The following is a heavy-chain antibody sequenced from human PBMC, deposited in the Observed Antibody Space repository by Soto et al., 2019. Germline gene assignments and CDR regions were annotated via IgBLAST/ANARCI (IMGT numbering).Heavy chain of an antibody. J-gene: IGHJ6*02. V-gene: IGHV2-70*01. Sequence: SGPTLVNPTQTLTLTCTFSGFSLSTSGMCVTWIRQPPGKALEWLALIDWDGDKYYSTSLKTRLTISKDTSKNQVVLTMTNMDPVDSATYYCARIPVYCSGGSCPFFYYFGMDVWGQGTTVTVSS. CDR3: ARIPVYCSGGSCPFFYYFGMDV. CDR1: GFSLSTSGMC. D-gene: IGHD2-15*01. CDR2: IDWDGDK.